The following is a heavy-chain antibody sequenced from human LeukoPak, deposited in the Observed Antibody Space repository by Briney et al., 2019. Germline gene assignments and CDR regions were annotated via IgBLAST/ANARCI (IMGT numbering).Heavy chain of an antibody. CDR2: IYSDGST. D-gene: IGHD6-13*01. CDR1: GFTVSSNY. Sequence: GGSLRLSCAASGFTVSSNYMSWVRQAPGKGPEWVSVIYSDGSTYYADSVKGRFTISRDTSKNPLYLQMNSLRTEDTAVYYCARDLAAGGTYPHYWGQGTLVSVSS. CDR3: ARDLAAGGTYPHY. V-gene: IGHV3-53*01. J-gene: IGHJ4*02.